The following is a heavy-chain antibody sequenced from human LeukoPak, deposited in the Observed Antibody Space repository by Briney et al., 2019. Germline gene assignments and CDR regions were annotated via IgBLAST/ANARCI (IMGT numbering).Heavy chain of an antibody. CDR2: VASDGGAK. J-gene: IGHJ4*02. CDR3: AKEALWGSWYFDY. V-gene: IGHV3-30*18. CDR1: GLTFSSHG. Sequence: PGGSLRLSCEASGLTFSSHGMHWVRQAPGKGLEWVAVVASDGGAKVYADSVRGRFTISRDNSRNTVLLQSNSLRTEDTAVYYCAKEALWGSWYFDYWGRGALVTVSS. D-gene: IGHD3-16*01.